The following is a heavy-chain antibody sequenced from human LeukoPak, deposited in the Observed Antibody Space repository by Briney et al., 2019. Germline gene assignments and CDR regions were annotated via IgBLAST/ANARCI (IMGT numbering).Heavy chain of an antibody. CDR3: ARRGLVPAFDI. V-gene: IGHV3-74*01. CDR2: ISGDGGST. CDR1: GFTFSSYW. D-gene: IGHD2-2*01. Sequence: GGSLRLSCAASGFTFSSYWMHWVRQAPGKGLVWVSRISGDGGSTTYADAVKGRFTISRDNAKNTLYLQMSSLRGEDTAVYYCARRGLVPAFDIWGQGTMVTVAS. J-gene: IGHJ3*02.